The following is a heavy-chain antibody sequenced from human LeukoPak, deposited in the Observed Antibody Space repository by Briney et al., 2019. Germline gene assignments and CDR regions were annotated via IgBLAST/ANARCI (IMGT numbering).Heavy chain of an antibody. Sequence: AASVKVSCKASGGTFRSYAFTWVRQAPGQGLEWMGGIIPVFGIANYAQKFQGRVTITADESTSTAYMVLSSLISEVTAVHYWSAPQSMISSPYYVTTLWGQATTVTVSS. CDR1: GGTFRSYA. D-gene: IGHD3-22*01. CDR3: SAPQSMISSPYYVTTL. CDR2: IIPVFGIA. J-gene: IGHJ6*02. V-gene: IGHV1-69*01.